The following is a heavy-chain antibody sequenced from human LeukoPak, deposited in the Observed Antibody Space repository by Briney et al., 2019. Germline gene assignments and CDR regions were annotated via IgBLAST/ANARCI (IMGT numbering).Heavy chain of an antibody. V-gene: IGHV4-39*07. Sequence: PSETLSLTCIVSGGAISSGGYYWAWIRQPPGKALEWIGSIYWTGSTYYNSSLKSRVTMSVDTSNQQFSLTLSSVTAADTAVYYCARDNLYNWNDVSYYYYMDVWGKGTTVTVPS. J-gene: IGHJ6*03. CDR1: GGAISSGGYY. CDR2: IYWTGST. D-gene: IGHD1-1*01. CDR3: ARDNLYNWNDVSYYYYMDV.